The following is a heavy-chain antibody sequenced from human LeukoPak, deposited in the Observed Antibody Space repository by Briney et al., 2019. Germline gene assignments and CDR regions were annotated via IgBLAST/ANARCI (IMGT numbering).Heavy chain of an antibody. CDR1: GYTLTELS. J-gene: IGHJ4*02. CDR2: FDPEDGET. V-gene: IGHV1-24*01. CDR3: ASLRGVAFDY. D-gene: IGHD3-10*01. Sequence: VASVKVSCKVCGYTLTELSMHWVRQARGKGLEWMGGFDPEDGETIYAQKFQGRVTMTEDTSTDTAYMELSSLRSEDTAVYYCASLRGVAFDYWGQGTLVTVSS.